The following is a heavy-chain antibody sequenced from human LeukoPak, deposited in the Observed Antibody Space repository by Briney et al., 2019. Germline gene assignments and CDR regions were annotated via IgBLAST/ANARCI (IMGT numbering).Heavy chain of an antibody. Sequence: SVKVSCKASGGTFSSYAISWVRQAPGQGLEWMGGIIPIFGTANYAQKLQGRVTMTTDTSTSTAYMELRSLRSDDTAVYYCARGDYYDSPRDYWGQGTLVTVSS. CDR3: ARGDYYDSPRDY. V-gene: IGHV1-69*05. J-gene: IGHJ4*02. CDR2: IIPIFGTA. D-gene: IGHD3-22*01. CDR1: GGTFSSYA.